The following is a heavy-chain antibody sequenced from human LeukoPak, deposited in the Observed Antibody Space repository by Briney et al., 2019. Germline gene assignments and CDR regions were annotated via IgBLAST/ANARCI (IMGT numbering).Heavy chain of an antibody. V-gene: IGHV1-69*04. CDR1: GGTFSSYA. CDR2: IIPILGIA. Sequence: SVKVSCKASGGTFSSYAISWVRQAPGQGLEWMGRIIPILGIANCAQKFQGRVTITADKSTSTAYMELSSLRSEDTAVYYCARELYLYYYDSSGYTEDHYGMDVWGQGTTVTVSS. J-gene: IGHJ6*02. D-gene: IGHD3-22*01. CDR3: ARELYLYYYDSSGYTEDHYGMDV.